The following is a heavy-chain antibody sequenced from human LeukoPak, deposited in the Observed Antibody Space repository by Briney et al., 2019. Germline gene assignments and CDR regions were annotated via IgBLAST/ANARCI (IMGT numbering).Heavy chain of an antibody. CDR3: ARGTDSATLTALDY. CDR2: INPNSGGS. D-gene: IGHD5-18*01. J-gene: IGHJ4*02. Sequence: ASVKVSCKASGYTFTSYDMHWVRQAPGQGLEWRGWINPNSGGSNYAQKFQGRVTITTDTSISKAYMQLRRLLSDDTAVYSCARGTDSATLTALDYWGQGTLVTVSS. V-gene: IGHV1-2*02. CDR1: GYTFTSYD.